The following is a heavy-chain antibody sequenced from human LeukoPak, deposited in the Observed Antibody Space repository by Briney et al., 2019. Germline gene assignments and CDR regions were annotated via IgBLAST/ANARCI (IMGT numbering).Heavy chain of an antibody. CDR3: AKGTTVTQGVAY. CDR2: ISYDGSNK. J-gene: IGHJ4*02. CDR1: GFTFHDYA. D-gene: IGHD4-17*01. Sequence: PGGSLRLSCAASGFTFHDYAMHWVRQAPGKGLEWVAVISYDGSNKYYADSVKGRFTISRDNSKNTLYLQMNSLRAEDTAVYYCAKGTTVTQGVAYWGQGTLVTVSS. V-gene: IGHV3-30*18.